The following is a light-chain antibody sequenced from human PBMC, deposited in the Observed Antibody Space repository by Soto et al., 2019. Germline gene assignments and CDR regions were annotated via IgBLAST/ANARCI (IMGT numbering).Light chain of an antibody. V-gene: IGLV1-40*01. CDR1: SSNIGAGYD. CDR3: QSYDSSLSAVV. CDR2: ANN. Sequence: QSLLTQPPSVSGAPGQRVTISCTGSSSNIGAGYDVHWYQHLPGTAPKLLIYANNNRPSGVPDRFSASKSGTSASLAITGLQAEDEADYYCQSYDSSLSAVVFGGGTKLTVL. J-gene: IGLJ2*01.